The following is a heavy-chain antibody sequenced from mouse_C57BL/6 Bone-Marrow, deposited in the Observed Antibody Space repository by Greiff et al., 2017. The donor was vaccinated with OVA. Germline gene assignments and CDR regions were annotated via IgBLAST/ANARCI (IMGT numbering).Heavy chain of an antibody. CDR2: IRSKSNNYAT. CDR3: VRHRDYGSSYYYAMDY. D-gene: IGHD1-1*01. CDR1: GFSFNTYA. J-gene: IGHJ4*01. V-gene: IGHV10-1*01. Sequence: EVQGVESGGGLVQPKGSLKLSCAASGFSFNTYAMNWVRQAPGKGLEWVARIRSKSNNYATYYAYSVKDRFTISRDDSESMLYLQMNNLKTEDTAMYYCVRHRDYGSSYYYAMDYWGQGTSVTVSS.